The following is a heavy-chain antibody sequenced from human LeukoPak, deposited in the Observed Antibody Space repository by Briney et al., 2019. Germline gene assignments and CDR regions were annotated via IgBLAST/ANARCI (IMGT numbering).Heavy chain of an antibody. V-gene: IGHV3-53*01. CDR1: GLSISSNF. D-gene: IGHD6-19*01. CDR3: ASWPVGWYGEDS. J-gene: IGHJ4*02. Sequence: GSLRLSCAATGLSISSNFMSWVRQAPGKGLEWVSVIYGGGRTYYADSVKGRFTISRATPKNTLYLQMNSPRLEDTAVYYSASWPVGWYGEDSWGQGTLVTVSS. CDR2: IYGGGRT.